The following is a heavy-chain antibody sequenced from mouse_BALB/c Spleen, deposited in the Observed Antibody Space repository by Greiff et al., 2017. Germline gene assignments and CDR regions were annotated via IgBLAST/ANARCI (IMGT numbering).Heavy chain of an antibody. CDR3: ARSSYYRYDVDY. J-gene: IGHJ2*01. CDR2: IDTSDSYT. CDR1: GYTFTDYW. V-gene: IGHV1-69*01. Sequence: QVQLQQPGAELVMPGASVKMSCKASGYTFTDYWMHWVKQRPGQGLEWIGAIDTSDSYTSYNQKFKGKATLTVDESSSTAYMQLSSLTSEDSAVYYCARSSYYRYDVDYWGQGTTLTVSS. D-gene: IGHD2-14*01.